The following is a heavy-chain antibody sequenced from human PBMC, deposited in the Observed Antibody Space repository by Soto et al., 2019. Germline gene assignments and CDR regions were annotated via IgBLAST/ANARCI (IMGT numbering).Heavy chain of an antibody. J-gene: IGHJ4*02. CDR3: ARDRKGRGYSSSWDFDY. Sequence: QVPLVQSGAEVKKPGASVKVSCKASGYTFTSYGISWVRQAPGQGLEWMGWISAYNGNTNYAQKLQGRVTMTTDTSTSTAYMELRSLRSDDTAVYYCARDRKGRGYSSSWDFDYWGQGTLVTVSS. CDR2: ISAYNGNT. D-gene: IGHD6-13*01. V-gene: IGHV1-18*01. CDR1: GYTFTSYG.